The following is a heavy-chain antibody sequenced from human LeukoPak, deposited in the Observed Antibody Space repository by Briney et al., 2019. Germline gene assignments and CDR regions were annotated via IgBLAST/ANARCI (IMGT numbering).Heavy chain of an antibody. CDR1: GGSISSYY. CDR3: ARGIWLRWTDDFDY. CDR2: IYYSGST. D-gene: IGHD4-23*01. J-gene: IGHJ4*02. Sequence: PSETLSLTCTVSGGSISSYYWSWIRQPPGKGLEWIGFIYYSGSTNYNPSLKSRVTISVDTSKNQFSLKLSSVTAADTAVYYCARGIWLRWTDDFDYWGQGTLVTVSS. V-gene: IGHV4-59*01.